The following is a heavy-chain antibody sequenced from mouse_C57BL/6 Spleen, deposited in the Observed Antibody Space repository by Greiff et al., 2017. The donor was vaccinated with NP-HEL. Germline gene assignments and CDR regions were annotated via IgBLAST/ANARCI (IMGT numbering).Heavy chain of an antibody. J-gene: IGHJ4*01. D-gene: IGHD1-1*01. Sequence: QVQLQQSGAELVKPGASVKISCKASGYAFSSYWMNWVKQRPGKGLEWIGQIYPGDGDTNYNGKFKGKATLTADKSSSTAYMQLSSLTSEDSAVYFCNYGSSYDAMDYWGQGTSVTVSS. V-gene: IGHV1-80*01. CDR2: IYPGDGDT. CDR1: GYAFSSYW. CDR3: NYGSSYDAMDY.